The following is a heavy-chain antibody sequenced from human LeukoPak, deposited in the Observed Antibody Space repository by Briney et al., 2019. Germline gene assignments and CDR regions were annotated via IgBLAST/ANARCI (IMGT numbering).Heavy chain of an antibody. J-gene: IGHJ4*02. CDR1: GYTLTSYG. V-gene: IGHV1-18*01. CDR3: ARDKRGIVVVPAAQ. D-gene: IGHD2-2*01. Sequence: VASVKVSCKASGYTLTSYGITWVRQAPGQGLEWMGWISTYNGNTNYAQKLQGRVTMTTETSTSTAYMELSSLRSEDTAVYYCARDKRGIVVVPAAQWGQGTLVTVSS. CDR2: ISTYNGNT.